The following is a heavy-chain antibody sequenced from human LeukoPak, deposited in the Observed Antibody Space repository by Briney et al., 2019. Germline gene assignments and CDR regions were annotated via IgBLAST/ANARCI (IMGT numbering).Heavy chain of an antibody. V-gene: IGHV4-30-2*01. D-gene: IGHD4-11*01. J-gene: IGHJ6*03. CDR1: GGSISSGGYY. CDR3: ARSLTTAYYYYYYYMDV. Sequence: SQTLSLTCTVSGGSISSGGYYWSWIRQPPGKGLEWIGYIYHSGSTYYNPSLKSRATISVDRSKNQFSLKLSSVTAADTAVYYCARSLTTAYYYYYYYMDVWGKGTTVTVSS. CDR2: IYHSGST.